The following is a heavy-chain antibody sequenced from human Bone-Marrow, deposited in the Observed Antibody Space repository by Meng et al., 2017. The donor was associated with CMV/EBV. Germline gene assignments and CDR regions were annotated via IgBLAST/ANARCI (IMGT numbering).Heavy chain of an antibody. CDR3: ARGGGGYCTNGLCLMYYYYAMDV. CDR1: GYTFTGYY. V-gene: IGHV1-2*02. CDR2: INPNSGGT. D-gene: IGHD2-8*01. J-gene: IGHJ6*02. Sequence: ASVKVSCKASGYTFTGYYIHWVRQAPGQGLEWMGWINPNSGGTNYAQKFQGRVTMTRDTSISTAYMELSRLRSDDTAVYYCARGGGGYCTNGLCLMYYYYAMDVWGQGTTVTVSS.